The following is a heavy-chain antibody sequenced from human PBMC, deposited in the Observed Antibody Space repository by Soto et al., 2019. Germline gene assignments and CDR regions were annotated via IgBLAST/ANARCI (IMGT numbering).Heavy chain of an antibody. CDR3: YRHSSGWPLHLYYIDY. J-gene: IGHJ4*02. V-gene: IGHV3-49*03. CDR2: IRSKAYGGTT. D-gene: IGHD6-19*01. Sequence: LRLSCTASGFTFGDYAMSWFRQAPGKGLEWVGFIRSKAYGGTTEYAASVKGRFTISRDDSKSIAYLQMNSLKTEDTAVYYCYRHSSGWPLHLYYIDYWGQGTLVTVSS. CDR1: GFTFGDYA.